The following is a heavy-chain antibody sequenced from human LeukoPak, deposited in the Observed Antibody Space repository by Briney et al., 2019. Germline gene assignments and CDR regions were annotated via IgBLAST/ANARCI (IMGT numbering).Heavy chain of an antibody. Sequence: GGSLRLSCAASGFTFSSYAMSWVRQAPGKGLEWVSAISGSGGSTYYADSVKGRFTISRDNSKNTLYLQMNSLRAEDTAVYYCAKDSCSGGSCYYFDYWGQGTLVTASS. CDR1: GFTFSSYA. CDR2: ISGSGGST. V-gene: IGHV3-23*01. J-gene: IGHJ4*02. CDR3: AKDSCSGGSCYYFDY. D-gene: IGHD2-15*01.